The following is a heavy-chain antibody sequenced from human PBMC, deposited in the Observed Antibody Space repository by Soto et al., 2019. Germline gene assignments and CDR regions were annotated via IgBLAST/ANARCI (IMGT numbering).Heavy chain of an antibody. CDR1: GGSISRNF. J-gene: IGHJ6*02. CDR2: VHYSGTT. V-gene: IGHV4-59*12. CDR3: ATGVGDYYYGMDV. Sequence: QVQLQESGPGLVKTSETLSLTCTVSGGSISRNFWSWIRQPPGKGLEWIGYVHYSGTTNFNPSPKSRLTRSVDAPDQFSLRLRSVTAADTAVYYCATGVGDYYYGMDVWGQGTTVTVSS. D-gene: IGHD3-16*01.